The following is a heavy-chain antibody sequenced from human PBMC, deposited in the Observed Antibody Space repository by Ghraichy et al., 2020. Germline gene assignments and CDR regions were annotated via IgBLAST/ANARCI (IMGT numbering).Heavy chain of an antibody. CDR1: GFTFSRSW. V-gene: IGHV3-7*01. J-gene: IGHJ4*02. CDR2: LRPDGTRS. CDR3: ARDLPKGYTNDY. D-gene: IGHD5-24*01. Sequence: GGSLRLSCVGSGFTFSRSWMTWLRQAPGKALEWVAGLRPDGTRSYYVDSVKGRFTISRDNAKNLLYLQMNSLRAEDTAVYYCARDLPKGYTNDYWGQGTLVTVSS.